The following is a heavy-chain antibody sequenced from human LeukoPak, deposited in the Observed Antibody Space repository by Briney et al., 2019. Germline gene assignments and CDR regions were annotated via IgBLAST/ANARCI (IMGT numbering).Heavy chain of an antibody. CDR1: GFTFSSYS. CDR2: ISSSSSYI. J-gene: IGHJ4*02. CDR3: AKVAHYYYGSESYYFFEH. Sequence: GGSLRLSCAASGFTFSSYSMNWVRQALGKGLEWVSSISSSSSYIYYADSVKGRFTISRDNAKNSLYLQMNSLRVEDTATYYCAKVAHYYYGSESYYFFEHWGQGTPVTASS. D-gene: IGHD3-10*01. V-gene: IGHV3-21*01.